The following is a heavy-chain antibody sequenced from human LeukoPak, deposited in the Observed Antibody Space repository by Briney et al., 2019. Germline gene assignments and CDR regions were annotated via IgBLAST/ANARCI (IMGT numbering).Heavy chain of an antibody. D-gene: IGHD3-10*01. J-gene: IGHJ4*02. CDR2: IYYSGST. Sequence: SQTPSLTCTVSGGSISSGGYYWSWIRQHPGKGLEWIGYIYYSGSTYYNPSLKSRVTISVDTSKNQFSLKLSSVTAADTAVYYCARLYGSGSYYNDFDYWGQGTLVTVSS. CDR1: GGSISSGGYY. V-gene: IGHV4-31*03. CDR3: ARLYGSGSYYNDFDY.